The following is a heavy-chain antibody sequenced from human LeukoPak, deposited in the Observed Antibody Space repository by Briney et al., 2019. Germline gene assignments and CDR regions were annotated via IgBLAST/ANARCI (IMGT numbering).Heavy chain of an antibody. CDR2: LNRDGSST. CDR3: ARDRDGYNSFDF. CDR1: GFTFSSYW. J-gene: IGHJ4*02. D-gene: IGHD5-24*01. V-gene: IGHV3-74*01. Sequence: GGSLRLSCAASGFTFSSYWMHWVRQAPGKGLVWVARLNRDGSSTNYADSVKGRFTISRDNAKDTLHLQMNSLRVEDTAVYYCARDRDGYNSFDFWGQETLVTVSP.